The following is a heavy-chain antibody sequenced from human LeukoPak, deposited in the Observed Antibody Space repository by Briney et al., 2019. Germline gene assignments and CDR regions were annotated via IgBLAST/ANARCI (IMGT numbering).Heavy chain of an antibody. J-gene: IGHJ4*02. D-gene: IGHD5-24*01. CDR3: AKPPYGRDGYNYFDY. Sequence: GGSLRLSCAASGFTFRSYAMSWVRQAPEKGLGWVSAISGSGGSTYYADYVKGRFTISRDNSKNTLYLQMNSLRVEDTAVYYCAKPPYGRDGYNYFDYWGQGTPVTVSS. CDR1: GFTFRSYA. CDR2: ISGSGGST. V-gene: IGHV3-23*01.